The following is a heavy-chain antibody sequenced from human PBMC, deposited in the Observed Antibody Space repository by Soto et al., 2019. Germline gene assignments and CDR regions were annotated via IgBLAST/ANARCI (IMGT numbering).Heavy chain of an antibody. V-gene: IGHV3-7*01. D-gene: IGHD5-12*01. Sequence: GGSLRLSCAASGFTFSSYWMSWVRQAPGKGLEWVANIKQDGSEKYYVDSVKGRFTISRDNAKNSLYLQMNSLRAEDTAVYYCARLLVATIQDFDYWGQGTLVTVSS. J-gene: IGHJ4*02. CDR2: IKQDGSEK. CDR3: ARLLVATIQDFDY. CDR1: GFTFSSYW.